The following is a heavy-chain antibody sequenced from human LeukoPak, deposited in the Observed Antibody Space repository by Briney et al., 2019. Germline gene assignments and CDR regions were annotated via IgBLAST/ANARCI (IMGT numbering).Heavy chain of an antibody. CDR3: AKNSGSTAL. Sequence: GGSLRLSCAASGFTFSNYGMHWVRQAPGKGLEWVSVISYDGSNKYYADSVKGRFTISRDNSKNTMYLQMNSLRAEDTAMYYCAKNSGSTALWGQGTLVTVSS. CDR2: ISYDGSNK. CDR1: GFTFSNYG. D-gene: IGHD1-26*01. V-gene: IGHV3-30*18. J-gene: IGHJ4*02.